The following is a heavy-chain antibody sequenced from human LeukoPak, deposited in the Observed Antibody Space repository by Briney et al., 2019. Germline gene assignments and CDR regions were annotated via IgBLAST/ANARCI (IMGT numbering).Heavy chain of an antibody. Sequence: SETLSLTCAVYGGSFSGYYWSWIRQPPGKGLEWIGEINHSGSTNYNPSLKSRVTISVDTSKNQFSLKLSSVTAADTAVYYCARRYDSSGYYPPFDYWGQGTLVTVSS. V-gene: IGHV4-34*01. D-gene: IGHD3-22*01. CDR2: INHSGST. CDR1: GGSFSGYY. CDR3: ARRYDSSGYYPPFDY. J-gene: IGHJ4*02.